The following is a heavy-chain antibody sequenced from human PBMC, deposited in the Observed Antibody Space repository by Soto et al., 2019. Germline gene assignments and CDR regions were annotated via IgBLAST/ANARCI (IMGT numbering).Heavy chain of an antibody. CDR3: VRGWGYDSSDYYYAY. Sequence: QVQLVQSGAEVKKPGSSVKVSCKASGGTFSHNAISWVRQAHGQGLEWMGGIIPIFGTANYAQKFKGRVTIDADESTSTAYMELSSLRSEDTAVYYCVRGWGYDSSDYYYAYWGQGTLVTVSS. D-gene: IGHD3-22*01. CDR1: GGTFSHNA. J-gene: IGHJ4*02. CDR2: IIPIFGTA. V-gene: IGHV1-69*01.